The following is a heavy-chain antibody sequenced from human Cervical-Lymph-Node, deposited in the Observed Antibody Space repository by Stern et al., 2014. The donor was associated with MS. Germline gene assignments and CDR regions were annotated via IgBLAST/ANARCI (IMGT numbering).Heavy chain of an antibody. D-gene: IGHD6-13*01. V-gene: IGHV1-58*01. CDR1: GFTFTSSA. CDR2: IGVGSGNT. J-gene: IGHJ6*02. CDR3: AAGVAAAGSYYYYGMDV. Sequence: QLVESGPEVKKPGTSVKVSCKASGFTFTSSAVQWVRQARGQRLEWIGWIGVGSGNTNYAQKFQERVTITRDMSTSTAYMELSSLRSEDTAVYYCAAGVAAAGSYYYYGMDVWGQGTTVTVSS.